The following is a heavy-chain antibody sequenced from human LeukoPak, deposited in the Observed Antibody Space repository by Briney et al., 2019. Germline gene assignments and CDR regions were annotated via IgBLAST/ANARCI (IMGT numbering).Heavy chain of an antibody. CDR1: GFTFSSYG. CDR2: IWYDGSNK. V-gene: IGHV3-33*01. CDR3: ARFGGSGGRYYYFDY. Sequence: PGGSLRLSCAASGFTFSSYGMHWVRQAPAKELEWVAVIWYDGSNKYYADSVKGRFTISRDNSKNTLYLQMNSLRAEDTAVYYCARFGGSGGRYYYFDYWGQGTLVTVSS. D-gene: IGHD2-15*01. J-gene: IGHJ4*02.